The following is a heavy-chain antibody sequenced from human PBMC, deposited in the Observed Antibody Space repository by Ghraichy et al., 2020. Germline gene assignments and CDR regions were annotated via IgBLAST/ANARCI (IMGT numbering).Heavy chain of an antibody. J-gene: IGHJ4*02. V-gene: IGHV4-38-2*01. CDR1: GYSISSGYY. CDR3: ARPSYSSSANDY. D-gene: IGHD6-6*01. Sequence: SETLSLTCAVSGYSISSGYYWGWIRQPPGKGLEWIGSVYHAGSTYYNPSLRSRVTISVDTSKNQFSLKLSSVTAADTAVYYCARPSYSSSANDYWGQGTLVTVSS. CDR2: VYHAGST.